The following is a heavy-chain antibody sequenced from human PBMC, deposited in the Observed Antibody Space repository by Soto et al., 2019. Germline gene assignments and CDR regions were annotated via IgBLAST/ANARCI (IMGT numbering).Heavy chain of an antibody. Sequence: QVQLQESGPGLVKPSQTLSLTCTFSGGSISSGGYYWSWIRQHPGKGLEWIGYIYYSGSTYYNPSLKSRVTISVDTSKSQFSLKLSSVTAADTAVYYCASTPIAVAGYYGMDVWGQGTTVTVSS. D-gene: IGHD6-19*01. CDR3: ASTPIAVAGYYGMDV. CDR1: GGSISSGGYY. V-gene: IGHV4-31*03. CDR2: IYYSGST. J-gene: IGHJ6*02.